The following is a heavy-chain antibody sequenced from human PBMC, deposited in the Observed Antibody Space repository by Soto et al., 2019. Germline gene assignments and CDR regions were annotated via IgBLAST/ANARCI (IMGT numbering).Heavy chain of an antibody. D-gene: IGHD6-19*01. Sequence: ASVKVSCKASGYTFTGYYMHWVRQAPGQGLEWMGWINPNSGGTNYAQKFQGWVTMTRDTSISTAYMELSRLRSDLMRQWQVVPGAFDIWGQGTMVTVSS. V-gene: IGHV1-2*04. CDR1: GYTFTGYY. CDR3: VPGAFDI. J-gene: IGHJ3*02. CDR2: INPNSGGT.